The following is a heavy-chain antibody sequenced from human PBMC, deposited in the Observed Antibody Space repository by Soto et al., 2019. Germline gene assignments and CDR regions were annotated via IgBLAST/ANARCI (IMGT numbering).Heavy chain of an antibody. CDR1: GGSIGNYY. Sequence: SETLYVTCNVRGGSIGNYYWNWLRQPAGKGLEWIGYVYYTGSTNYNPSLEGRATISVDSSKNQVPLNLRSVTSADSATYYCARVITYNYGMDVWGQGITVPVSS. CDR2: VYYTGST. V-gene: IGHV4-59*01. CDR3: ARVITYNYGMDV. D-gene: IGHD3-16*01. J-gene: IGHJ6*01.